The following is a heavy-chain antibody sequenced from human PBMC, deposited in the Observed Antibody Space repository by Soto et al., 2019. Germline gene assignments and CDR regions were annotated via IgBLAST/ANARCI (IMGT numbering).Heavy chain of an antibody. J-gene: IGHJ5*02. CDR2: INHSGST. CDR3: ARGRGGFYGSGSYGA. CDR1: GGSFSGYY. Sequence: PSETLSLTCAVYGGSFSGYYWSWIRQPPGKGLEWIGEINHSGSTNYNPSLKSRVTISVDTSKNQFSLKLSSVTAADTAVYYCARGRGGFYGSGSYGAWGQGTLVTVS. D-gene: IGHD3-10*01. V-gene: IGHV4-34*01.